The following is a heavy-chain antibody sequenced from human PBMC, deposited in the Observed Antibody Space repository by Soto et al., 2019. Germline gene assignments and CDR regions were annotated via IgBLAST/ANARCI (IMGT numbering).Heavy chain of an antibody. J-gene: IGHJ5*02. CDR3: ARIRKDIVVVPAAMYRYNWFDP. D-gene: IGHD2-2*01. CDR1: GGSFSGYY. V-gene: IGHV4-34*01. Sequence: SETLSLTCAVYGGSFSGYYWSWIRQPPGKGLEGMGEINHRGSTNYNPSLKSPVTISLDTSKNQFSLKLSSVTAADTAVYYCARIRKDIVVVPAAMYRYNWFDPWGQGTLVTVSS. CDR2: INHRGST.